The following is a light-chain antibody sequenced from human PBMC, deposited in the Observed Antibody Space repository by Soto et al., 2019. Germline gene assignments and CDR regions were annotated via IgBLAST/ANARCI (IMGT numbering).Light chain of an antibody. CDR3: QHYGSSPPWT. Sequence: EIVLTQSPGTLSLSPGERATLSCRASQSISGTYLAWYQQKPGRAPRILIYGASNRATGIPDRFSGSGSGTDVTLTISRLEPEDFAVYYCQHYGSSPPWTFGQGTKVEIK. CDR1: QSISGTY. CDR2: GAS. V-gene: IGKV3-20*01. J-gene: IGKJ1*01.